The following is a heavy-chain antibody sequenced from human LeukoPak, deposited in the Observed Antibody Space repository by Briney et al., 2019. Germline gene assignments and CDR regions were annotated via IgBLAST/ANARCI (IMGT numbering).Heavy chain of an antibody. CDR1: GFSLSSYE. Sequence: GGSLRLSCAASGFSLSSYEMNWVRQAPGKGLEWVSYISSSGTTIYYADSVRGRFTISRDNAKNSLYLQMNSLRAEDTAVYYCARHLSGVTGYTYGRGIDYWGQGTLVTVSS. V-gene: IGHV3-48*03. CDR2: ISSSGTTI. J-gene: IGHJ4*02. CDR3: ARHLSGVTGYTYGRGIDY. D-gene: IGHD5-18*01.